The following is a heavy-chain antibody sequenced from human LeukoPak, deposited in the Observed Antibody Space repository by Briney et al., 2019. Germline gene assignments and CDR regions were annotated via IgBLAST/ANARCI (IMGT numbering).Heavy chain of an antibody. V-gene: IGHV1-24*01. D-gene: IGHD3-3*01. Sequence: ASVKVSCKVSGYTLTELSMHWVRQAPGKGLEWMGGFDPEDGETIYAQKFQGRVTMTEDTSTDTAYMELSSLRSDDTAVYYCALRSLEWLFDPNYFDYWGQGTLVTVSS. CDR1: GYTLTELS. J-gene: IGHJ4*02. CDR2: FDPEDGET. CDR3: ALRSLEWLFDPNYFDY.